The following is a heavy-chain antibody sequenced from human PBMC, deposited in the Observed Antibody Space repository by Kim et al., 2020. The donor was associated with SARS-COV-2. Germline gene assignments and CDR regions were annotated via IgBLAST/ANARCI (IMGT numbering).Heavy chain of an antibody. CDR1: GFTFGDYY. Sequence: GGSLRLSCAASGFTFGDYYMSWIRQAPGKGLEWVSYISSSSSYTNYADSVKGRFTISRDNAKNSLYLQMNSLRAEDTAVYYCARVVRAFDYWGQGTLVTVSS. V-gene: IGHV3-11*05. CDR3: ARVVRAFDY. CDR2: ISSSSSYT. J-gene: IGHJ4*02.